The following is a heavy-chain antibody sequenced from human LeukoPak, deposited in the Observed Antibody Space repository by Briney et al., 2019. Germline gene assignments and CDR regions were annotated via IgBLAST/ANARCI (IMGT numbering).Heavy chain of an antibody. CDR1: GGSISSSTYY. J-gene: IGHJ4*02. D-gene: IGHD3-9*01. CDR3: ARHGDALDYYFDY. V-gene: IGHV4-39*01. Sequence: SETLSLTCSVSGGSISSSTYYWGWVRQPPGKGLEWIGSIYYSGSTYYNPSLKTRVTISGDTSKNQFSLKLSSVSAADTAVYYCARHGDALDYYFDYWGQGILVTVSS. CDR2: IYYSGST.